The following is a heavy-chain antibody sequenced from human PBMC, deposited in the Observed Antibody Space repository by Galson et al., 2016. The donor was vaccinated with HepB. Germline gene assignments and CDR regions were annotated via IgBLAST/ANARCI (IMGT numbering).Heavy chain of an antibody. V-gene: IGHV3-23*01. CDR1: GFTFSSYA. Sequence: SLRLSCAASGFTFSSYAMSWVRQAPGQGLEWVSALTGNGVYTFYADSVKGRVTISRDNSNNTLYLQMNNLRAEDTAVYYCAKDTGYTTALDSWGQGTPVTVSS. J-gene: IGHJ4*02. CDR2: LTGNGVYT. CDR3: AKDTGYTTALDS. D-gene: IGHD5-18*01.